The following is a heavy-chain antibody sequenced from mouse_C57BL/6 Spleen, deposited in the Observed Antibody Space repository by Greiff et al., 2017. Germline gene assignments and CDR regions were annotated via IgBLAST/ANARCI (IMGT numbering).Heavy chain of an antibody. Sequence: QVQLQQSGAELMKPGASVKLSCKATGYTFTGYWIEWVKQRPGHGLEWIGEILPGSGSTNYNEKFKSKATLTVDKSSSTAYMQLSSLTSEDSAVYYCARDYGSSGYFDYWGQGTTLTVSS. CDR3: ARDYGSSGYFDY. D-gene: IGHD1-1*01. V-gene: IGHV1-9*01. J-gene: IGHJ2*01. CDR1: GYTFTGYW. CDR2: ILPGSGST.